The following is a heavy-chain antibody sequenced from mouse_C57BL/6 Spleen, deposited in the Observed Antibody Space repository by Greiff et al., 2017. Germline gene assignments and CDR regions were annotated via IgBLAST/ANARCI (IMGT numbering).Heavy chain of an antibody. D-gene: IGHD2-5*01. CDR2: IDPSDSET. J-gene: IGHJ1*03. CDR3: ASYYSNPHWYFDV. CDR1: GYTFTSYW. V-gene: IGHV1-52*01. Sequence: QVQLQQPGAELVRPGSSVKLSCKASGYTFTSYWMHWVKQRPIQGLEWIGNIDPSDSETHYNQKFKDKATLTVAKSSSTAYMQLSSLPSEDSAVDSCASYYSNPHWYFDVWGTGTTVTVSS.